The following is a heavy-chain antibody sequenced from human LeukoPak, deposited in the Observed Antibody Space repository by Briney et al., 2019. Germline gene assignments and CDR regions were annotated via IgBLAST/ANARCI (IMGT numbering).Heavy chain of an antibody. J-gene: IGHJ4*02. Sequence: PGGSLRLSCAASGFTFNGYAMSWVRQAPGKGLEWVSTISVDPGTTYYADSVKGRFTISRDNSKNTLYLQMNSLRAEDTAIYYCATPSQYCSSTSCYVYWGQGTLVTVSS. V-gene: IGHV3-23*01. CDR3: ATPSQYCSSTSCYVY. D-gene: IGHD2-2*01. CDR2: ISVDPGTT. CDR1: GFTFNGYA.